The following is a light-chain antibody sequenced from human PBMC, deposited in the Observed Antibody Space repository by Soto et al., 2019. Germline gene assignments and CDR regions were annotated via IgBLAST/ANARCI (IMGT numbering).Light chain of an antibody. V-gene: IGKV3-11*01. CDR1: QSIAGY. CDR2: DSF. Sequence: EIVLTQTPATLSLSPGERATLSCRASQSIAGYLHWYQHRPGQAPRLLIYDSFNRATGIPARFSGSGSGTDFTLTISSPEPEDFAVYYCQQRASWPITFGPGTKVDIK. J-gene: IGKJ3*01. CDR3: QQRASWPIT.